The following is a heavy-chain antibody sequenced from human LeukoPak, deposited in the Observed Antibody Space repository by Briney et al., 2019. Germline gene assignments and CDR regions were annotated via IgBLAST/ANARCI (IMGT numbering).Heavy chain of an antibody. D-gene: IGHD3-10*01. CDR3: ARGAYGSGTYHDFDI. V-gene: IGHV3-33*01. Sequence: GRSLRLSCAASGFTFSSYGMHWVRQAPGKGLEWVAVIWYDGSNKYYVDSAKGRFTISRDNSKNTLYLQMNSLRAEDTAVYYCARGAYGSGTYHDFDIWGQGTMVTVSS. CDR2: IWYDGSNK. CDR1: GFTFSSYG. J-gene: IGHJ3*02.